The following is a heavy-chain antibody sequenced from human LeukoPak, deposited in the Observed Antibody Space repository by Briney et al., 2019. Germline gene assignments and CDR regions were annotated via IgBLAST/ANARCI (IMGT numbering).Heavy chain of an antibody. D-gene: IGHD3-10*01. CDR1: GGSISSSSYY. CDR2: IYYSGST. V-gene: IGHV4-39*02. CDR3: ARDISFRGVGGNWFDP. Sequence: SETLSLTCTVSGGSISSSSYYWGWIRQPPGKGLEWIGSIYYSGSTYYNPSLKSRVTISVDTSKNQFSLKLSSATAADTAVYYCARDISFRGVGGNWFDPWGQGTLVTVSS. J-gene: IGHJ5*02.